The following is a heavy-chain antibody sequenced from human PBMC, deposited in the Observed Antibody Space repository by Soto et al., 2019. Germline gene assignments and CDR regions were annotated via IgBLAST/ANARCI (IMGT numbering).Heavy chain of an antibody. CDR3: ARGCYGSGSYYNVDWFDP. CDR2: IYYRGST. J-gene: IGHJ5*02. V-gene: IGHV4-61*01. Sequence: QVQLQESGPGLVKPSETLSLTCTVSGGSVSSGSYYWSWIRQPPGKGLEWIGYIYYRGSTNYNPSLKMRVNISVDTSKNQFSLKMSSVTAADTAVYYCARGCYGSGSYYNVDWFDPWGQGTLVTVSP. D-gene: IGHD3-10*01. CDR1: GGSVSSGSYY.